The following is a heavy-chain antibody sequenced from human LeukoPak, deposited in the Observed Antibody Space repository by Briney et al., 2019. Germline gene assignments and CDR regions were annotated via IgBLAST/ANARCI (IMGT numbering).Heavy chain of an antibody. CDR2: INPSGGST. J-gene: IGHJ6*02. D-gene: IGHD4-23*01. CDR1: GYTFTSYY. CDR3: ASMVTKDHYGMDV. Sequence: ASVKVPCKASGYTFTSYYMHWVRQAPGQGLEWMGIINPSGGSTSYAQKFQGRVTMTRDTSTSTVYMELSSLRSEDTAVYYCASMVTKDHYGMDVWGQGTTVTVSS. V-gene: IGHV1-46*01.